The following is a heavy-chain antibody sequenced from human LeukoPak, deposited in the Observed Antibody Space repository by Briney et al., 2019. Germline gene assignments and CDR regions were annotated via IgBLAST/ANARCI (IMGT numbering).Heavy chain of an antibody. J-gene: IGHJ5*02. V-gene: IGHV1-3*01. D-gene: IGHD3-3*01. CDR1: GYTFTSYA. CDR3: ARDSLSITIFGVVQRMYNWFDP. CDR2: INAGNGNT. Sequence: WASVKVSCKASGYTFTSYAMHWVRQAPGQRLEWMGWINAGNGNTKYSQKFQGRVTITADESTSTAYMELSSLRSEDTAVYYCARDSLSITIFGVVQRMYNWFDPWGQGTLVTVSS.